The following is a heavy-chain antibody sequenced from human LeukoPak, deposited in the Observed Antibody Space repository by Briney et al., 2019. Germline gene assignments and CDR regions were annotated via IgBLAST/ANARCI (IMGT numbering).Heavy chain of an antibody. CDR1: GYTFTTYY. V-gene: IGHV1-46*01. J-gene: IGHJ4*02. CDR2: INPSGGST. CDR3: ARALTSHTWTQHH. D-gene: IGHD5-18*01. Sequence: GASVKVSCKASGYTFTTYYMHWVRQAPGQGLEWMGIINPSGGSTSYAQKFQGRVTMTRDTSTSTVYMELSSLRSEDTAVYYCARALTSHTWTQHHWGQGTLVTVSS.